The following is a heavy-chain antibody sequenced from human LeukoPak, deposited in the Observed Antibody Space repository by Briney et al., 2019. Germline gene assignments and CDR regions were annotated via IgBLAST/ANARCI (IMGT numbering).Heavy chain of an antibody. Sequence: GGSLRLSCAASGFTVSSNYMSWVRQAPGKGLEWVSVIYSGGSTYYADSVKGRFTISRDNSKNTLYLQMNSLRAEDTAVYYCARSEWELLYFDYWGQGTLVTVSS. V-gene: IGHV3-53*01. CDR3: ARSEWELLYFDY. CDR1: GFTVSSNY. D-gene: IGHD1-26*01. J-gene: IGHJ4*02. CDR2: IYSGGST.